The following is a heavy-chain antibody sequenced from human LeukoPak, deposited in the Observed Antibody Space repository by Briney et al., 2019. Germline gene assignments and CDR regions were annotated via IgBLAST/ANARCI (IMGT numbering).Heavy chain of an antibody. D-gene: IGHD3-10*01. CDR2: ISSSSSYI. CDR1: GFTFSSYS. V-gene: IGHV3-21*01. Sequence: GGSLRLSCAASGFTFSSYSMNWVRQAPGKGLEWVSSISSSSSYIYYADSVKGRFTISRDNAKNSLYLQMNSLRAEDTAVYYCARQARGSRRDFDYWGQGTLVTVSS. CDR3: ARQARGSRRDFDY. J-gene: IGHJ4*02.